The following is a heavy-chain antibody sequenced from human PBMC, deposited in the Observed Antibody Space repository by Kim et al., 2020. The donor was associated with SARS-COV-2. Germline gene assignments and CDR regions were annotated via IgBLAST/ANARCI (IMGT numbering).Heavy chain of an antibody. Sequence: GGSLRLSCAASGFTFSSYAMSWVRQAPGKGLEWVSAISGSGGSTYYADSVKGRFTISRDNSKNTLYLQMNSLRAEDTAVYYCAKDSGLSTMIVVVRGGYFDYWGQGTLVTVSS. CDR2: ISGSGGST. CDR3: AKDSGLSTMIVVVRGGYFDY. D-gene: IGHD3-22*01. J-gene: IGHJ4*02. V-gene: IGHV3-23*01. CDR1: GFTFSSYA.